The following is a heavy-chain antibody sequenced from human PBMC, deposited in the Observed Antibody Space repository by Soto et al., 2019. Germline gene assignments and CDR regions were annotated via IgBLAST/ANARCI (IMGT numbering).Heavy chain of an antibody. CDR1: GDSISGYY. CDR3: ARVGSGYYDGSGYAFDI. CDR2: ISYSGDT. V-gene: IGHV4-59*01. J-gene: IGHJ3*02. Sequence: PSETLSLTCTVSGDSISGYYWNWIRQPPGKGLEWIGYISYSGDTNYNPSLRSRVTISVDTSKNQFSLKLISAAAADTAVYYCARVGSGYYDGSGYAFDIWGQGTMVTLSS. D-gene: IGHD3-22*01.